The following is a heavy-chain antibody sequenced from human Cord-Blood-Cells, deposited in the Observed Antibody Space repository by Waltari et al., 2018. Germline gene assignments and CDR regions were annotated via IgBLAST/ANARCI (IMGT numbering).Heavy chain of an antibody. Sequence: EVQLVESGGGLVQPGGSLRLSCAASGFTFSSYSMTWVRQAPGKGLEWVSYISSSSTIYYADSVKGRFTISRDNAKNSLYLQMNSLRDEDTAVYYCARDQDCSSTSCYDYWGQGTLVTVSS. J-gene: IGHJ4*02. V-gene: IGHV3-48*02. D-gene: IGHD2-2*01. CDR1: GFTFSSYS. CDR3: ARDQDCSSTSCYDY. CDR2: ISSSSTI.